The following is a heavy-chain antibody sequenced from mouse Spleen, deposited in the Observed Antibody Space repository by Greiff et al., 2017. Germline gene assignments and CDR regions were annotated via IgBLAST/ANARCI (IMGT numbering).Heavy chain of an antibody. V-gene: IGHV1-82*01. CDR2: IYPGDGDT. J-gene: IGHJ4*01. CDR1: GYAFSSSW. D-gene: IGHD1-2*01. CDR3: VSYGPYAMDY. Sequence: QVQLKESGPELVKPGASVKISCKASGYAFSSSWMNWVKQRPGKGLEWIGRIYPGDGDTNYNGKFKGKATLTADKSSSTAYMQLSSLTSEDSAVYFCVSYGPYAMDYWGQGTSVTVSS.